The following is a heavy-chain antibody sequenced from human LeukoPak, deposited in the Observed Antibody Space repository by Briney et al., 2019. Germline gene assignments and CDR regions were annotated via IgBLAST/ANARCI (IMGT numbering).Heavy chain of an antibody. V-gene: IGHV3-23*01. J-gene: IGHJ4*02. CDR3: TTLYGGSLDY. Sequence: GGSLRLSCAVSGFTFSSYGMTWVRQAPGKGLEWVSTISGNGDDTYYADSVEGRFTISRDNSENTLYLQMNSLRAEDTAVYYCTTLYGGSLDYWGQGTLVTVSS. D-gene: IGHD5-12*01. CDR2: ISGNGDDT. CDR1: GFTFSSYG.